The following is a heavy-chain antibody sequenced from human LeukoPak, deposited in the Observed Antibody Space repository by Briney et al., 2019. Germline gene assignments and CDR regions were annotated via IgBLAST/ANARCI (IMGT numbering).Heavy chain of an antibody. CDR1: GGTFSSYA. D-gene: IGHD3-3*01. Sequence: SVKVSCKASGGTFSSYAISWVRQAPGQGLEWMGGIIPIFGTANYAQKFQGRVTITADESTSTAYMELSSPRSEDTAVYYCARAVFGIDDFWSGYYTDYYYCYMDVWGKGTTVTVSS. V-gene: IGHV1-69*13. J-gene: IGHJ6*03. CDR3: ARAVFGIDDFWSGYYTDYYYCYMDV. CDR2: IIPIFGTA.